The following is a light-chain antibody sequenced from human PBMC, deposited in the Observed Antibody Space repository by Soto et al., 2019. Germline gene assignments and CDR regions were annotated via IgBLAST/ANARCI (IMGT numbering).Light chain of an antibody. CDR3: SSYTSSGPWV. Sequence: QSALTQPPSVSGSPGQSITISCTGTSGNVGGYNYVSWYQLHPGTAPKLIIYEDNNRPSGVSNRFSGSTSGNTSSLTISVLDADDAADYYCSSYTSSGPWVFGGGTKLTVL. V-gene: IGLV2-14*01. CDR1: SGNVGGYNY. CDR2: EDN. J-gene: IGLJ3*02.